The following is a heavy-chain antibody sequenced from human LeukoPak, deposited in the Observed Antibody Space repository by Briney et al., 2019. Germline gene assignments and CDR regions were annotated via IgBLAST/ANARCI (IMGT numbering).Heavy chain of an antibody. CDR2: IYSGGST. V-gene: IGHV3-53*01. CDR1: GFTVSSNY. J-gene: IGHJ4*02. D-gene: IGHD6-13*01. Sequence: GGSLRLSCAASGFTVSSNYMSWVRQAPGKGLEWVSVIYSGGSTYYADSVKGRFTISRDNAKNSLYLQMNSLRDEDTAMYYCARGRSAAGPLHYCDYWGQGALVTVSS. CDR3: ARGRSAAGPLHYCDY.